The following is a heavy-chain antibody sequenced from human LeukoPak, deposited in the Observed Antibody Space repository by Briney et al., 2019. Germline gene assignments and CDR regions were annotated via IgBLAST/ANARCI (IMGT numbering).Heavy chain of an antibody. Sequence: GGSLRLSCAASGFTFSSYSMNWVRQAPGKGLEWVSYISSSSSTIYYADSVKGRFTISRDNAKNSLYLQMNGLRAEDTAVYYCARVDVGDYGHDAFDIWGQGTMVTVSS. CDR3: ARVDVGDYGHDAFDI. D-gene: IGHD4-17*01. J-gene: IGHJ3*02. V-gene: IGHV3-48*01. CDR2: ISSSSSTI. CDR1: GFTFSSYS.